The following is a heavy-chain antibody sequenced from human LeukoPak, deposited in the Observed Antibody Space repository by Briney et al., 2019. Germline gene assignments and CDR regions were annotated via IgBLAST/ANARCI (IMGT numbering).Heavy chain of an antibody. Sequence: ASVKVSCKASGYTFISYGISWVRQAPGQGLEWMGWINPNSGGTNYAQKFQGRVTMTRDTSISTAYMELSRLRSDDTAVYYCARFRTGVTGIYDYWGQGTLVTVSS. CDR3: ARFRTGVTGIYDY. J-gene: IGHJ4*02. CDR1: GYTFISYG. V-gene: IGHV1-2*02. CDR2: INPNSGGT. D-gene: IGHD1-20*01.